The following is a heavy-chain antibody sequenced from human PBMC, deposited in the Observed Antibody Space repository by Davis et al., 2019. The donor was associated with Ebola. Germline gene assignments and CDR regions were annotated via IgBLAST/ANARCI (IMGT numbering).Heavy chain of an antibody. V-gene: IGHV3-23*01. D-gene: IGHD3-22*01. Sequence: ETLSLTCTVSGGSISSSSYYWGWVRQAPGKGLEWVSAISGSGGSTYYADSVKGRFTISRDNSKNSLYLQMNSLRAEDTAVYYCAREEYYYDSSGYYHSFDYWGQGTLVTVSS. CDR3: AREEYYYDSSGYYHSFDY. CDR2: ISGSGGST. CDR1: GGSISSSSYY. J-gene: IGHJ4*02.